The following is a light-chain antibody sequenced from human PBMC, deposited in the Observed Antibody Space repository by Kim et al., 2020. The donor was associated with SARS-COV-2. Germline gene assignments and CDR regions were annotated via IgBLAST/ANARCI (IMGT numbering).Light chain of an antibody. V-gene: IGKV1-5*03. CDR2: KAS. CDR3: QQYNSYSRK. Sequence: DIQMTQSPSTLSASVGDRVTITCRASQSISSWLAWYQQKPGKAPELLFYKASTLESGVPSRFSGSGSGTEFTLTISSLQPDDFATYYCQQYNSYSRKFGQGTKVDIK. J-gene: IGKJ1*01. CDR1: QSISSW.